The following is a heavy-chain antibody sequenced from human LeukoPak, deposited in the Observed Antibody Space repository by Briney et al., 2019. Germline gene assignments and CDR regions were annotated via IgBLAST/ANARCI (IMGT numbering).Heavy chain of an antibody. D-gene: IGHD2-21*02. J-gene: IGHJ3*02. CDR2: IYPGDSDT. V-gene: IGHV5-51*01. CDR1: GYSFTNYW. Sequence: PGESLKISCKGSGYSFTNYWIGWVRQMPGEGLEWMGIIYPGDSDTRYSPSFQGQVTISADKSISTAYLQWRSLKASDTAMYYCASGAYCGGDCYSGAFDIWGQGTMVTVSS. CDR3: ASGAYCGGDCYSGAFDI.